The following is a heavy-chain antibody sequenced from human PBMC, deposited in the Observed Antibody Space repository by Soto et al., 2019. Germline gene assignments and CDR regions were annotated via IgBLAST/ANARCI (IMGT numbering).Heavy chain of an antibody. Sequence: GGSLRLSCTASGFTFSSHAMTWVRQAPGKGLEWVSGLSDSGDSIYYADSVKGRFTIYRDNSMNTLYLQMNTLRSEDTAVYYCAREIKGRYYDSSGYYYEYWGQGTLVTVSS. D-gene: IGHD3-22*01. CDR1: GFTFSSHA. CDR3: AREIKGRYYDSSGYYYEY. V-gene: IGHV3-23*01. J-gene: IGHJ4*02. CDR2: LSDSGDSI.